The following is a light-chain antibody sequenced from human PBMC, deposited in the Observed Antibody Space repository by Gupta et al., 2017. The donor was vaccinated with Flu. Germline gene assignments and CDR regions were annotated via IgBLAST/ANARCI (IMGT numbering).Light chain of an antibody. Sequence: DIVLTQSPDSLAVSRGARATINCKSSQSVFHTSNNKNHLAWYQQKPGQPPNLLIYRASTRESGVPDRFSGGGSATDFTLTISSLQAEDVAVYYCQQYHSLPLTFGQGTKVEIK. J-gene: IGKJ1*01. CDR1: QSVFHTSNNKNH. CDR2: RAS. CDR3: QQYHSLPLT. V-gene: IGKV4-1*01.